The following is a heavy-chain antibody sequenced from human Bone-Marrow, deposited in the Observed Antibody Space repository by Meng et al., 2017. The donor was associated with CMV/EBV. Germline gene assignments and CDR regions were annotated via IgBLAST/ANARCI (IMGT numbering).Heavy chain of an antibody. CDR2: ISGSAYTR. CDR1: GFNFNVYG. CDR3: AAGGGFDF. Sequence: GGSLRLSCAASGFNFNVYGMNWVRQAPGKGLEWVAYISGSAYTRLYSDSVKGRFTISRDNAKTLVHLQMNSLRAEDTATYYCAAGGGFDFWGQGALVTVSS. V-gene: IGHV3-48*03. D-gene: IGHD3-16*01. J-gene: IGHJ4*02.